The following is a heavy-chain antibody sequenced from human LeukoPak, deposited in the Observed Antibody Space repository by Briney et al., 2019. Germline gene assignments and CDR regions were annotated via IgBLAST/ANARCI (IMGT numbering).Heavy chain of an antibody. CDR2: TYYRSKWRN. J-gene: IGHJ4*02. CDR3: ARGTGDSCKD. CDR1: GDSVSSNSAS. V-gene: IGHV6-1*01. Sequence: SQTLSLTCAISGDSVSSNSASSNWIRQSPSRGLEWLGRTYYRSKWRNDYAVSVKSRITISPDTSKNQFSLQLNSVTPEDTAVYYCARGTGDSCKDWGLGTLVTVSS. D-gene: IGHD3-22*01.